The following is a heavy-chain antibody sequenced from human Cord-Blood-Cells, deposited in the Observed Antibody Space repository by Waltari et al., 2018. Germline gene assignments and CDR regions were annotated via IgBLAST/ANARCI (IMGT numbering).Heavy chain of an antibody. CDR1: GYTLTELS. Sequence: QVQLVQSGAEVKKPGASVKVSCTVSGYTLTELSMHWLRSAPGKGLEWLGGVEPEDGETIYAQKFQGRVTMTEDTSTDTAYMELSSLRSEDTAVYYCATPSRVSRGMDDAFDIWGQGTMVTVSS. D-gene: IGHD6-13*01. V-gene: IGHV1-24*01. CDR3: ATPSRVSRGMDDAFDI. J-gene: IGHJ3*02. CDR2: VEPEDGET.